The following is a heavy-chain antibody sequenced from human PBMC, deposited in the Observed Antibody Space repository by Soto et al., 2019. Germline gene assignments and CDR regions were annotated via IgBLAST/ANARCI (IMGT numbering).Heavy chain of an antibody. D-gene: IGHD3-10*01. J-gene: IGHJ6*02. V-gene: IGHV4-59*08. CDR2: GST. Sequence: GSTNYNPSLKSRVTISVDTSKNQFSLKLSSVTAADTAVYYCARHGAWMALWFGELPYHYGMDVWGQGTTVTVSS. CDR3: ARHGAWMALWFGELPYHYGMDV.